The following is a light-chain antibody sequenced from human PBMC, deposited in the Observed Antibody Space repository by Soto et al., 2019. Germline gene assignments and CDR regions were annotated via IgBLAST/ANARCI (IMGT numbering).Light chain of an antibody. J-gene: IGKJ4*01. Sequence: EIVLTQSPCTLSLSPGEGATLSCRASQSVSSNYLVWYQQKPGQAPRLLIYGASSRATGIPDRFSGSGSGTDFTLTISRLEPEDFAVYYCQQYGSSPLTFGGGTKVEIK. CDR2: GAS. V-gene: IGKV3-20*01. CDR3: QQYGSSPLT. CDR1: QSVSSNY.